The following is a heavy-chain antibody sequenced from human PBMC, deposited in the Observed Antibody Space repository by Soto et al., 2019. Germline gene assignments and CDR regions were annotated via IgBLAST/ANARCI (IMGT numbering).Heavy chain of an antibody. CDR3: ARWKYGVYARFDY. D-gene: IGHD4-17*01. V-gene: IGHV1-8*01. CDR1: GYTFTSHD. J-gene: IGHJ4*02. CDR2: MNPNSGNT. Sequence: QVQLVQSGAEVKKSGASVKVSCKASGYTFTSHDINWVRQATGQGLEWMGWMNPNSGNTGYAQKCKGRVTMTTNNSINKAYVELSSLRSEETAVYFCARWKYGVYARFDYWGQGNLGSFSS.